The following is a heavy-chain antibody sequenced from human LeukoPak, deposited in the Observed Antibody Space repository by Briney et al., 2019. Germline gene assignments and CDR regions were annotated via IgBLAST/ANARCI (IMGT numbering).Heavy chain of an antibody. CDR1: GFTFSSYA. D-gene: IGHD6-13*01. CDR2: ISYDGSNK. V-gene: IGHV3-30-3*01. CDR3: ARDLIAAAGTLGYYYYYGMDV. Sequence: GGSLRLSCAASGFTFSSYAMHWVRQAPGKGLEWVAVISYDGSNKYYADSVKGRFTISRDNSKNTLYLQMNSLRAEDTAVYYCARDLIAAAGTLGYYYYYGMDVWGQGTTVTVSS. J-gene: IGHJ6*02.